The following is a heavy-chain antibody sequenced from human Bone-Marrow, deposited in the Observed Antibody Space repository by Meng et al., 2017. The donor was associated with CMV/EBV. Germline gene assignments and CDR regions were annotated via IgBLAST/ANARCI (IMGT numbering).Heavy chain of an antibody. J-gene: IGHJ1*01. CDR2: IWYDGSNK. D-gene: IGHD5-18*01. Sequence: GESLKISCAASGFTFSSYEMNWVRQAPGKGLEWVAVIWYDGSNKYYADSVKGRFTISRDNSKNTLYLQMNSLRAEDTAVYYCAKGMGSYGYSEYFQHWGQGTLVTVSS. CDR3: AKGMGSYGYSEYFQH. V-gene: IGHV3-33*06. CDR1: GFTFSSYE.